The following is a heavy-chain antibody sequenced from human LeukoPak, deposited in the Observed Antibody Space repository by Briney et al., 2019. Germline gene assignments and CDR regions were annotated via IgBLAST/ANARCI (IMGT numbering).Heavy chain of an antibody. CDR1: GGSFSGYY. CDR2: INHSGST. Sequence: SETLSLTCAVYGGSFSGYYWSWIRQPPGKGLEWIGEINHSGSTNYNPSLKSRVTISVGTSKNQFSLKLSSVTAADTAVYYCASFKVGATPYYYYGMDVWGQGTTVTVSS. J-gene: IGHJ6*02. V-gene: IGHV4-34*01. D-gene: IGHD1-26*01. CDR3: ASFKVGATPYYYYGMDV.